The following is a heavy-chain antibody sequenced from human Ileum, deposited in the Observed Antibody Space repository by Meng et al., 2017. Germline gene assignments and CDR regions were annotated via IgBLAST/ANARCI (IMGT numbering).Heavy chain of an antibody. CDR1: GRSIGRSDW. Sequence: AQLEESGPGLGDPSGALSLTCAVSGRSIGRSDWWSWVRQPPGKGLEWIAEMNLGGSPNYNPSLKSRVTMSVDKSNDHLSLQLTSVTAADTAVYYCAHIFDSWGQGTLVTVSS. V-gene: IGHV4-4*02. J-gene: IGHJ4*02. CDR3: AHIFDS. CDR2: MNLGGSP.